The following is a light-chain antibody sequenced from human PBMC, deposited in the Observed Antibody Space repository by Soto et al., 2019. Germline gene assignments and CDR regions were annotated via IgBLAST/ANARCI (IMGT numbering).Light chain of an antibody. V-gene: IGLV1-51*01. CDR1: SSNIGNNY. CDR3: GTWDTSLSVYV. Sequence: QSVLTQPPSVSAAPGQKVTISCSGSSSNIGNNYVSWYQQLPGTAPKLLIYGNNKRPSGIPDRFSGSKSGTSATLGITGLQTGDEADYYCGTWDTSLSVYVFGTGTKVTVL. CDR2: GNN. J-gene: IGLJ1*01.